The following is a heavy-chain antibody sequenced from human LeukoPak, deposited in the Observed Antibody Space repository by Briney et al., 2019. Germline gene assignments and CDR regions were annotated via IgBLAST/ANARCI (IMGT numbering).Heavy chain of an antibody. D-gene: IGHD3-10*01. CDR3: ARVPYYGTGDYGMDV. Sequence: SGTLSLTCAVSAGSISSSNWWSWVRQPPGKGLEWIGEIYHSGSTNYNPSLKSRVTISVDKSKNQFSLKLSSVTAADTAVYYCARVPYYGTGDYGMDVWGKGTTVTVSS. CDR2: IYHSGST. J-gene: IGHJ6*04. CDR1: AGSISSSNW. V-gene: IGHV4-4*02.